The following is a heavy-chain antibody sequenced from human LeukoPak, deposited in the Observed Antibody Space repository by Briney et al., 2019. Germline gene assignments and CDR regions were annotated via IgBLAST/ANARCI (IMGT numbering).Heavy chain of an antibody. CDR1: GFTVSDHY. Sequence: GGSLRLSCAASGFTVSDHYMDWVRQAPGKGLEWVARTRNKVKSYTTQYAASVKGRFTISRDDSKNSLYLQMNSLKTEDTAVYYCARIEWERLGRAFDIWGQGTMVTVSS. V-gene: IGHV3-72*01. J-gene: IGHJ3*02. CDR2: TRNKVKSYTT. D-gene: IGHD1-26*01. CDR3: ARIEWERLGRAFDI.